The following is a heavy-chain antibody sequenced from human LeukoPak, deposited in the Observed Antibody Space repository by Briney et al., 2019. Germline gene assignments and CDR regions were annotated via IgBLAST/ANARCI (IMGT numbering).Heavy chain of an antibody. D-gene: IGHD6-13*01. CDR2: ISSSSSYI. J-gene: IGHJ4*02. CDR1: GFTFSSYS. V-gene: IGHV3-21*01. Sequence: PGGSLSLSCAASGFTFSSYSMNWVRQAPGKGLEWVSSISSSSSYIYYADSEKGRFTISRDNAKNSLYLQMNSLRAEDTAVYYCASLPPGYSSSWYLDYWGQGTLVTVSS. CDR3: ASLPPGYSSSWYLDY.